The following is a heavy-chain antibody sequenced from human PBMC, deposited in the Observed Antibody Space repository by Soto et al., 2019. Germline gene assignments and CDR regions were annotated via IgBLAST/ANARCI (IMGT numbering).Heavy chain of an antibody. CDR1: GDSINSRC. CDR2: IDYVGST. V-gene: IGHV4-59*11. CDR3: VRHRGNYFDL. D-gene: IGHD3-10*01. J-gene: IGHJ4*02. Sequence: SETLSLTCSVSGDSINSRCWSWIRQPPGKGLEWIGYIDYVGSTNYAPSLQSRVTMSVDTSKNQVSLKLRYVTAADTAVYYCVRHRGNYFDLWGQGTLVTVYS.